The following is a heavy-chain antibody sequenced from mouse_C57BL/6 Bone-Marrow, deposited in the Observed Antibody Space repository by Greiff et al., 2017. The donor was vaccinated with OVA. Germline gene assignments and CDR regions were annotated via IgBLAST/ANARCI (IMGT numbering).Heavy chain of an antibody. V-gene: IGHV5-9*01. CDR1: GFTFSSYT. J-gene: IGHJ3*01. CDR2: ISGGGGNT. CDR3: ARRGYYGSSYRFAY. Sequence: EVKVVESGGGLVKPGGSLKLSCAASGFTFSSYTMSWVRQTPEKRLEWVATISGGGGNTYYPDSVKGRFTISRDNAKNTLYLQMSSLRSEDTALYYCARRGYYGSSYRFAYWGQGTLVTVSA. D-gene: IGHD1-1*01.